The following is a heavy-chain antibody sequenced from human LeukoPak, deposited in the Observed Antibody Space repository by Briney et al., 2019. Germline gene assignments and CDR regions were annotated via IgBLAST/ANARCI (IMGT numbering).Heavy chain of an antibody. CDR1: GGSISNYY. Sequence: SETLSLTCTASGGSISNYYWSWIRHPAGEGLEWIGSFHASGSINYRPSLKSRVTMSVDTSKNQFSLKLSSVTAADTAVYYCARAIAGAYFDYWGQGTLVTVSS. D-gene: IGHD6-13*01. CDR2: FHASGSI. J-gene: IGHJ4*02. V-gene: IGHV4-4*07. CDR3: ARAIAGAYFDY.